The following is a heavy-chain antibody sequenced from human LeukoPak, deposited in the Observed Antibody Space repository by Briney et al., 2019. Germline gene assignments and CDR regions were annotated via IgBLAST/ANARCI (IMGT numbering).Heavy chain of an antibody. J-gene: IGHJ4*02. V-gene: IGHV4-39*01. CDR3: ASVIGDLSD. CDR2: IYYSGST. CDR1: GGSISSSSYY. D-gene: IGHD7-27*01. Sequence: SETLSLTCTVSGGSISSSSYYWGWIRQPQGKGLEWIGSIYYSGSTYFNPSVKGRVTISVDTPKNQFSLKLTSVTAADTAVYYCASVIGDLSDWGQGTLVTVSS.